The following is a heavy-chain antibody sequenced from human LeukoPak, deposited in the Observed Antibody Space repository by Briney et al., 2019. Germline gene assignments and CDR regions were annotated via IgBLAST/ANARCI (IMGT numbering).Heavy chain of an antibody. J-gene: IGHJ4*02. CDR3: AHGSMYQLDY. CDR2: ISGSGSST. CDR1: GFTFRRYG. D-gene: IGHD2-2*01. Sequence: GGSLRLSCAASGFTFRRYGMSWVRQAPGKGLEWVSAISGSGSSTFYGDSVKGRFTISRDNSKNTLYLQMNSLRAEDTAVYYCAHGSMYQLDYWGQGTLVTVSS. V-gene: IGHV3-23*01.